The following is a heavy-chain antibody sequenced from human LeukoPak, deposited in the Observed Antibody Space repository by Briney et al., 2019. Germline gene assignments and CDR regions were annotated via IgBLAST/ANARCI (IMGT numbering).Heavy chain of an antibody. D-gene: IGHD3-3*01. V-gene: IGHV3-64*01. CDR1: GFTFSSYA. CDR2: ISSNGGST. J-gene: IGHJ3*02. Sequence: GGSLRLSCAASGFTFSSYAMHWVRQAPGKGLGYVSAISSNGGSTYYANSVKGRFTISRDNSKNTLYLQMGSLRAEDMAVYYCARVGVGAFDIWGQGTMVTVSS. CDR3: ARVGVGAFDI.